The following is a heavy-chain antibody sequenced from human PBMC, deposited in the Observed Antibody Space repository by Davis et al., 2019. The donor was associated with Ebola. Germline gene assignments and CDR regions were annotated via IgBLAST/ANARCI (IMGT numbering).Heavy chain of an antibody. CDR2: INHSGST. D-gene: IGHD2-21*01. V-gene: IGHV4-34*01. Sequence: GSLRLSCAVYGGSFSGYYWSWIRQSPGKGLEWIGEINHSGSTNYNPSLKSRVTMSIDTSKNQFSLKLKSVTAADTAVYYCAREGVAREDYWGQGTLVTVSS. CDR1: GGSFSGYY. J-gene: IGHJ4*02. CDR3: AREGVAREDY.